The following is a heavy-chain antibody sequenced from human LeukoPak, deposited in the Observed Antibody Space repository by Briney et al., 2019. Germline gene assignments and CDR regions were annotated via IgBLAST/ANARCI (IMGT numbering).Heavy chain of an antibody. CDR3: ARSRFYFDY. CDR2: IKPDGSEK. J-gene: IGHJ4*02. Sequence: GGSLRLSCAASGFTFSSYALSWVCQAPGKGLEWVAKIKPDGSEKDHVDSVKGRFTISRDNAKNSLYLQLNSLRAEDTAVYYCARSRFYFDYWGQGTLVTVSS. V-gene: IGHV3-7*01. CDR1: GFTFSSYA.